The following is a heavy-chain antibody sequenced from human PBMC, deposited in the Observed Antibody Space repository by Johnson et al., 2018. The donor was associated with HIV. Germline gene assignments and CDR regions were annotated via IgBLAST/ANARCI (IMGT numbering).Heavy chain of an antibody. CDR3: AKAYCPGCDAFDV. CDR1: GFTVRSNY. Sequence: VQLVESGGGLVQPGGSLRLSCAASGFTVRSNYMSWVRQAPGKGLEWVSLIYSGGSTYYADSVKGRFTISRDNSKNTQYLQMNSLRVEDTGLYYCAKAYCPGCDAFDVWGHGTMVTVSS. D-gene: IGHD2-21*01. V-gene: IGHV3-66*01. J-gene: IGHJ3*01. CDR2: IYSGGST.